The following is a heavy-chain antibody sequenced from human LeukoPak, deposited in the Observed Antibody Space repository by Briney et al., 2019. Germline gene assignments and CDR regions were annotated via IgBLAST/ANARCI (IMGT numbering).Heavy chain of an antibody. J-gene: IGHJ4*02. V-gene: IGHV1-69*13. CDR3: ARGIIRARGGTPIDY. CDR1: GGTFSSYA. CDR2: IIPIFGTA. D-gene: IGHD3-3*01. Sequence: ASVKVSCKASGGTFSSYAISWVRQAPGQGLEGMGGIIPIFGTANYAQKFQGRVTITADESTSTAYMELSSLRSEDTAVYYCARGIIRARGGTPIDYWGQGTLVTVSS.